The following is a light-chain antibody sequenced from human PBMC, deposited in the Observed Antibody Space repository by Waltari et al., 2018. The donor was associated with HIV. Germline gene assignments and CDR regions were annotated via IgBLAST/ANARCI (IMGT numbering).Light chain of an antibody. CDR1: SLRSYN. CDR2: GKN. V-gene: IGLV3-19*01. J-gene: IGLJ2*01. Sequence: SSELTQDPAVSVALGQTVRITCQGDSLRSYNASWYQQKPGQAPVLVIYGKNNRPSGIPDRFSGSSSGNTASLTITGAQAEDEADYYCNSRDSSGNLVVFGGGTKLTVL. CDR3: NSRDSSGNLVV.